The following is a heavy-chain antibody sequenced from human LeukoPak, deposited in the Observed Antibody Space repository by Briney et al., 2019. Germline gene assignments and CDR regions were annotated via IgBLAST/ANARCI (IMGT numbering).Heavy chain of an antibody. CDR1: GGTFISYA. D-gene: IGHD6-13*01. V-gene: IGHV1-69*04. CDR3: ARDYPQQLMTDYYYYYGMDV. CDR2: IIPILGIV. Sequence: SVKVSCKASGGTFISYAISWVRQAPGQGLEWMGRIIPILGIVNYAQKFQGRVTITADKSTSTAYMELSSLRSEDTAVYYCARDYPQQLMTDYYYYYGMDVWGQGTTVTVSS. J-gene: IGHJ6*02.